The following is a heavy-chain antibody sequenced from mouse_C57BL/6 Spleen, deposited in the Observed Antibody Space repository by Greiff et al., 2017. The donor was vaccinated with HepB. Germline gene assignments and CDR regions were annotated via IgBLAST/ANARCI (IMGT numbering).Heavy chain of an antibody. V-gene: IGHV1-15*01. J-gene: IGHJ2*01. CDR2: IDPETGGT. CDR1: GYTFTDYE. CDR3: TREDYYGSDYFDY. D-gene: IGHD1-1*01. Sequence: VKLVESGAELVRPGASVTLSCKASGYTFTDYEMHWVKQTPVHGLEWIGAIDPETGGTAYNQKFKGKAILTADKSSSTAYMELRSLTSEDSAVYYCTREDYYGSDYFDYWGQGTTLTVSS.